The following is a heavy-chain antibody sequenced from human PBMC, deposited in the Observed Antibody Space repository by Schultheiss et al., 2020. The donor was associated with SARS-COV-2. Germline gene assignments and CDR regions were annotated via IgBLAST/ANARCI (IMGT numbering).Heavy chain of an antibody. CDR3: ARDEWVGENNWFDP. V-gene: IGHV1-69*10. J-gene: IGHJ5*02. Sequence: SVKVSCKASGYTFTGYYMHWVRQAPGQGLEWMGGIIPIFGIANYAQKFQGRVTITADKSTSTAYMELSSLRSEDTAVYYCARDEWVGENNWFDPWGQGTLVTVSS. D-gene: IGHD2-15*01. CDR1: GYTFTGYY. CDR2: IIPIFGIA.